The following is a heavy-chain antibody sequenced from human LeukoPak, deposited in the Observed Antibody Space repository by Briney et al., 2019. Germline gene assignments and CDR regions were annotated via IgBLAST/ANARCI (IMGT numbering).Heavy chain of an antibody. Sequence: PSETLSLTCTVTGGSISSYYWSWIRQPAGKGLEWIGRIYTSGSTNYNPPLKSRVTMSVDTSKNQFSLNLNSATAADTAVYYCARTSPRAATFDYWGQGTLVTVSS. CDR1: GGSISSYY. J-gene: IGHJ4*02. CDR3: ARTSPRAATFDY. D-gene: IGHD2-15*01. V-gene: IGHV4-4*07. CDR2: IYTSGST.